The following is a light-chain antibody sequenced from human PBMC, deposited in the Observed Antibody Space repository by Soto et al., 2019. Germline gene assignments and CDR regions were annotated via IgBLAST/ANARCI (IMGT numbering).Light chain of an antibody. CDR2: AAS. CDR1: QDISSW. J-gene: IGKJ1*01. CDR3: QQADSFPWT. Sequence: DIQMTQSPSSVSASVGDRDTITCRASQDISSWLAWYQQNPGKAPKLLIYAASSLQGGVPSRFSGSGSGTDFTLTISSLQPEDFATYYCQQADSFPWTFGQGTKVEI. V-gene: IGKV1-12*01.